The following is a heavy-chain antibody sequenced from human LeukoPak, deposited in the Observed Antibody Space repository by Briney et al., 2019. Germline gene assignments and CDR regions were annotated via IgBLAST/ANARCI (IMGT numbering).Heavy chain of an antibody. Sequence: GGSLRLSCAASGFTFSSYGMSWVRQAPGKGLEWVSAISGSGGSTYYADSVKGRFTISRDNSKNTLYLQMNSLRAEDTAVYYCAKDAGAYYDILTGLAYYFDYWGQGTLVTVSS. V-gene: IGHV3-23*01. D-gene: IGHD3-9*01. J-gene: IGHJ4*02. CDR1: GFTFSSYG. CDR3: AKDAGAYYDILTGLAYYFDY. CDR2: ISGSGGST.